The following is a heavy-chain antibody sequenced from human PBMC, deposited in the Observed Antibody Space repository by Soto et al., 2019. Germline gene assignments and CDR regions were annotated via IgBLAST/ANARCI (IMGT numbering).Heavy chain of an antibody. CDR2: VEVENDDR. Sequence: EVLLQQSGAEAREPGGVVKMSCAVSGITFSDLHMHWVKQAPGKGLEWVGLVEVENDDRLYAEKYRGRLNLNTDTSRHTSYMELTSLTSDDTAIYFCVAVRGSLGSLSFDYWGRGTPVTVSA. CDR3: VAVRGSLGSLSFDY. J-gene: IGHJ4*02. V-gene: IGHV1-69-2*01. D-gene: IGHD1-26*01. CDR1: GITFSDLH.